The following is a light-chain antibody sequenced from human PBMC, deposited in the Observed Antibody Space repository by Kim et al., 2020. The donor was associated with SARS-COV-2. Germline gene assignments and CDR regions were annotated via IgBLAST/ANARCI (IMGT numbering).Light chain of an antibody. J-gene: IGLJ3*02. CDR2: GKN. Sequence: SSELTQDPAVSVALGQTVRITCQGDSLRSYYASWYQQKAGQAPVLVIYGKNNRPSGIPDRFSGSSSGNTASLTITGAQAEDEADYYYNSRDSSGNHWVFGGGTQLTVL. CDR3: NSRDSSGNHWV. CDR1: SLRSYY. V-gene: IGLV3-19*01.